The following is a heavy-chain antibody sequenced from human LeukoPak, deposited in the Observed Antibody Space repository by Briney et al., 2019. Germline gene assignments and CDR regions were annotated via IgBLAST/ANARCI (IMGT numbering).Heavy chain of an antibody. CDR3: ARGSGSPWDY. Sequence: SETLSLTCTVSGYSISSGYYWGWIRQPPGKGLEWIGSIYHSGSTNYNPSLKSRVTISVDTSKNQFSLKLSSVTAADTAVYYCARGSGSPWDYWGQGTLVTVSS. CDR2: IYHSGST. J-gene: IGHJ4*02. CDR1: GYSISSGYY. V-gene: IGHV4-38-2*02. D-gene: IGHD2-15*01.